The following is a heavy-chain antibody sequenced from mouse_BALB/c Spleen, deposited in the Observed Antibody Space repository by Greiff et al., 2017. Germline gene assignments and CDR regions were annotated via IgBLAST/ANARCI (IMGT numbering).Heavy chain of an antibody. CDR3: TRSGTWAMDY. Sequence: QVQLKQSGAELVKPGASVKLSCKASGYTFTSYYMYWVKQRPGQGLEWIGEINPSNGGTNFNEKFKSKATLTVDKSSSTAYMQLSSLTSEDSAVYYCTRSGTWAMDYWGQGTSVTVSS. V-gene: IGHV1S81*02. D-gene: IGHD4-1*01. CDR2: INPSNGGT. J-gene: IGHJ4*01. CDR1: GYTFTSYY.